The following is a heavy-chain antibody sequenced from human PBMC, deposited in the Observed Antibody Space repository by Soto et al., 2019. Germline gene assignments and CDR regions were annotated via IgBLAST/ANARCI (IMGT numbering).Heavy chain of an antibody. D-gene: IGHD2-15*01. V-gene: IGHV1-46*02. J-gene: IGHJ5*02. Sequence: QVQLVQSGAEVKKPRASVRVSCKASRYIVDKYYIHWVRQAPGQGLEWMGIINPSGDSTSYEQKFQGRITMTRDTSTSSADMELSRLRSDVTAVYYCATTVVAADYILSWCQGTLVTVSS. CDR3: ATTVVAADYILS. CDR1: RYIVDKYY. CDR2: INPSGDST.